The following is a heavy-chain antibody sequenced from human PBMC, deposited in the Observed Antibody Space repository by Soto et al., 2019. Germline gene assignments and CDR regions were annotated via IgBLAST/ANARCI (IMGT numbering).Heavy chain of an antibody. D-gene: IGHD2-15*01. CDR2: INPNSGGT. CDR3: ARGDKVVVVAATLYFDY. V-gene: IGHV1-2*04. Sequence: QVQLVQSGAEVKKPGASVKVSCKASGYTFTGYYMHWVRQAPGQGLEWMGWINPNSGGTNYAQKFQGWVTMTRDTCISTAYMELSRLRSDDTAVYYCARGDKVVVVAATLYFDYWGQGTLVTVSS. CDR1: GYTFTGYY. J-gene: IGHJ4*02.